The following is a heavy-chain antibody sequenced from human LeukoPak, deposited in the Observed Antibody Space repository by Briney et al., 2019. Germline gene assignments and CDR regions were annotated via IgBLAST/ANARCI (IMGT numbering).Heavy chain of an antibody. CDR1: GGSISSYY. J-gene: IGHJ5*02. D-gene: IGHD6-25*01. V-gene: IGHV4-4*07. CDR2: INISGSS. Sequence: SETLSLTCTVSGGSISSYYWSWIRQPAGKGLEWIGRINISGSSNYNPSLRSRVTMSVDASKNQLSLNLSSVTAADTAVYYCAREGGGPRWLDPWGQGTLVTVSS. CDR3: AREGGGPRWLDP.